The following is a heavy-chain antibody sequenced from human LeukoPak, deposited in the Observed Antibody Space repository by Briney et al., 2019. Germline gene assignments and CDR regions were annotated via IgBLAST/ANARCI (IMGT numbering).Heavy chain of an antibody. Sequence: ASVKVSCKASGYTFTDYYMHWVQQAPGKGLEWMGRVDPEDGETIQGRVTITADTSTDTAYMELSSLRSEDTAVYYCATAPLGGNSDFDYWGQGTLVTVSS. J-gene: IGHJ4*02. D-gene: IGHD4-23*01. CDR1: GYTFTDYY. CDR2: VDPEDGET. CDR3: ATAPLGGNSDFDY. V-gene: IGHV1-69-2*01.